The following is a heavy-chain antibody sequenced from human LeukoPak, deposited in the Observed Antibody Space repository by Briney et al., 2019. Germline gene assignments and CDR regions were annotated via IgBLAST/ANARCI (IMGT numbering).Heavy chain of an antibody. CDR2: ISYDGSNK. CDR3: AKTLVVVGATRSYFDY. J-gene: IGHJ4*02. D-gene: IGHD2-15*01. Sequence: GGSLRLSCAASGFTFSSYGMHWVRQAPGKGLEWVAVISYDGSNKYYADSVKGRFTISRDNSKNTLYLQMNSLRAEDTAIYYCAKTLVVVGATRSYFDYWGQGTLVTVSS. CDR1: GFTFSSYG. V-gene: IGHV3-30*18.